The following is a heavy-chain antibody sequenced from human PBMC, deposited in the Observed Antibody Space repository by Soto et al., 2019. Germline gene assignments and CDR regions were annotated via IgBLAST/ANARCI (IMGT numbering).Heavy chain of an antibody. J-gene: IGHJ4*02. CDR3: TTQGGGDDIYFHY. D-gene: IGHD3-16*01. V-gene: IGHV3-15*01. Sequence: EVQLVESGGGLVQPGGSLRLSCAASGFSFSDAWMIWVRQAPGKGLQWVGRIKSKRDGETTDYSAPVKGRFAISRDDSKKTVYLRMNSLKTGDTATYFCTTQGGGDDIYFHYWGQGTLVAVSS. CDR1: GFSFSDAW. CDR2: IKSKRDGETT.